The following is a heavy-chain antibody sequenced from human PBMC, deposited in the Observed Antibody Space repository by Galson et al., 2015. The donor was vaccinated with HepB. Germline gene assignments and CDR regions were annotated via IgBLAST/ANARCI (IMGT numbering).Heavy chain of an antibody. Sequence: TLSLTCAVSGGSISSGGYSWSWIRQPPGKGLEWIGYMYHTGSTYYNPSLKSRVTISVDRSNNQFSLRLSSVTAADTAVYYCARGLGVWGSYRPARLDPWGQGTLVTVSS. V-gene: IGHV4-30-2*01. J-gene: IGHJ5*02. D-gene: IGHD3-16*02. CDR1: GGSISSGGYS. CDR3: ARGLGVWGSYRPARLDP. CDR2: MYHTGST.